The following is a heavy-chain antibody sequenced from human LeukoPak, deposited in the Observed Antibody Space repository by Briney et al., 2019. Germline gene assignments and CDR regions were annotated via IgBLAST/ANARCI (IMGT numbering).Heavy chain of an antibody. V-gene: IGHV5-51*01. CDR3: ARLERSVTIIQMDY. Sequence: GESLKISCKGSGYSFTSYWIGWVRQMPGNGLEWMGIIYPGDPDTRYSPSFQGQVTISADKSISTAYLQWSSLKASDTAMYYCARLERSVTIIQMDYWGQGTLVTVSS. J-gene: IGHJ4*02. D-gene: IGHD4-17*01. CDR1: GYSFTSYW. CDR2: IYPGDPDT.